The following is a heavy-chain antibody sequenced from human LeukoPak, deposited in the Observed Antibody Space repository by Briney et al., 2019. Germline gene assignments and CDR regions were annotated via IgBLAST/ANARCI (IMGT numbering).Heavy chain of an antibody. CDR3: ARDHPPWPDTPNYYHYYGMDV. V-gene: IGHV4-4*07. D-gene: IGHD5-24*01. Sequence: PSETLSLTCTVSGGSISSYYWSWIRQPAGKGLEWIGRIYTSGSTYYNPSLKSRVTISVDTSKNQFSLKLSSVTAADTAVYYCARDHPPWPDTPNYYHYYGMDVWGQGTTVTVSS. CDR2: IYTSGST. J-gene: IGHJ6*02. CDR1: GGSISSYY.